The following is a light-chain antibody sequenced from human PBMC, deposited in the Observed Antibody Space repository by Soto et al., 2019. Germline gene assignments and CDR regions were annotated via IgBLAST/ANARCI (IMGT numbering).Light chain of an antibody. Sequence: IVMTQSPATLSLSPGERATLSCRASQSVSSYLAWYQQKPGQAPRLLIYDASNRATGIPARFSGTGSGTDFTLTISSLHPDDFATYYCQQYNSYSPTFGQGTKVDIK. CDR1: QSVSSY. J-gene: IGKJ1*01. CDR2: DAS. CDR3: QQYNSYSPT. V-gene: IGKV3D-15*01.